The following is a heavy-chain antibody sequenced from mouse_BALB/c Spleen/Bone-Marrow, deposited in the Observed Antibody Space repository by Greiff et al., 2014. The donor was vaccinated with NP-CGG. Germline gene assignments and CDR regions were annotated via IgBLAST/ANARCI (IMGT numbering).Heavy chain of an antibody. V-gene: IGHV1S137*01. CDR1: GYRFTDYA. D-gene: IGHD2-2*01. Sequence: QVQLQQSGAELVRPGVSVKISCKGSGYRFTDYAMHWVKQSHAKSLEWIGVISTYYGDASYNQKFKGKATMTVDKSSSTAYMELARLTSEDSAIYYCARSGGYDYFDYWGQGTTLTVSS. J-gene: IGHJ2*01. CDR2: ISTYYGDA. CDR3: ARSGGYDYFDY.